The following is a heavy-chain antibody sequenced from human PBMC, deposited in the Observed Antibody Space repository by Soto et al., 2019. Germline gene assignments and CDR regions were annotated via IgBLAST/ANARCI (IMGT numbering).Heavy chain of an antibody. Sequence: ASVKVSCKASGGTFSSYAISWVRQAPGQGLEWMGGIIPIFGTANYAQKFQGRVTITADESTSTAYMELSSLRSEDTAVYYCAIKAVAGTLAFDYWGQGTLVTVSS. J-gene: IGHJ4*02. CDR3: AIKAVAGTLAFDY. CDR2: IIPIFGTA. V-gene: IGHV1-69*13. CDR1: GGTFSSYA. D-gene: IGHD6-19*01.